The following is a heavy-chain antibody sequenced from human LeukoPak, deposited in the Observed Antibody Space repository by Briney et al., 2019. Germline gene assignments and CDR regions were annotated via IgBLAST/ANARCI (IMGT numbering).Heavy chain of an antibody. J-gene: IGHJ4*02. D-gene: IGHD7-27*01. CDR1: GFTFISYA. CDR3: AKDGLGYFDY. CDR2: ISGSGGST. V-gene: IGHV3-23*01. Sequence: GGSLRLSCAASGFTFISYAMSWVRQPPGKGLEWVSAISGSGGSTYYADSVKRRFTISRDNSKNTLYLQMNSLRAEDTAVYYCAKDGLGYFDYWGQGTLVTVSS.